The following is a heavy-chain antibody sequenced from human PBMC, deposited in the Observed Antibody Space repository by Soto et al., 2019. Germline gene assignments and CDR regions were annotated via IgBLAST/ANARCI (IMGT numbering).Heavy chain of an antibody. V-gene: IGHV1-2*04. CDR3: ARAPQYCSSTSCHFGSRGMDV. Sequence: GASVKVSCKASGYTFTGYYMHWVRQAPGQGLEWMGWINPNSGGTNYAQKFQGWVTMTRDTSISTAYMELSRLRSDDTAVYYCARAPQYCSSTSCHFGSRGMDVWGQGTTVTV. J-gene: IGHJ6*02. CDR1: GYTFTGYY. CDR2: INPNSGGT. D-gene: IGHD2-2*01.